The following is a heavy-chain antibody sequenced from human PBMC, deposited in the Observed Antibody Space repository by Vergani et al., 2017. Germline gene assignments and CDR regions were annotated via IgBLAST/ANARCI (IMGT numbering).Heavy chain of an antibody. Sequence: QVQLVESGGGVVQPGRSLRLSCAASGFTFSSYGMHWVRQAPGKGLEWVAVIWYDGSNKYYADSVKGRFTISRDNSKNTLYLQMNSLRAEDTAVYYCPRDASLSIAVAGLDYWGQGTLVTVSS. CDR3: PRDASLSIAVAGLDY. CDR2: IWYDGSNK. CDR1: GFTFSSYG. D-gene: IGHD6-19*01. J-gene: IGHJ4*02. V-gene: IGHV3-33*01.